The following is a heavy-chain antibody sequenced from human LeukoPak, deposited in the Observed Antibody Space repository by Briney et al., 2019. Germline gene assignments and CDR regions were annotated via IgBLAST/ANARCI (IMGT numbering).Heavy chain of an antibody. CDR2: ISYDGSNE. V-gene: IGHV3-30*04. D-gene: IGHD3-22*01. CDR3: ARSPTDYDSSGYYRY. J-gene: IGHJ4*02. CDR1: GFTFRSYA. Sequence: GGSLRLSCAAFGFTFRSYAMHWVRQAPGKGLEWVAVISYDGSNEYYADSVKGRFTLSRDNSKNTLYLQMNSLGAGDTAVYYCARSPTDYDSSGYYRYWGQGTLVTVSS.